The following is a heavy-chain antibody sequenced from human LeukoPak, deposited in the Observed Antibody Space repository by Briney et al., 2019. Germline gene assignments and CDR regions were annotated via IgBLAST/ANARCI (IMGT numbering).Heavy chain of an antibody. Sequence: SETLSLTCTVSGGSISSGDYYWSWIRQPPGKGLEWIGYIYYSGSTYYNPSLKSRVTISVDTSKNQFSLKLSSVTAADTAVYYCATTTVTTGYFDYWGQGTLVTVSS. D-gene: IGHD4-17*01. V-gene: IGHV4-30-4*08. J-gene: IGHJ4*02. CDR1: GGSISSGDYY. CDR2: IYYSGST. CDR3: ATTTVTTGYFDY.